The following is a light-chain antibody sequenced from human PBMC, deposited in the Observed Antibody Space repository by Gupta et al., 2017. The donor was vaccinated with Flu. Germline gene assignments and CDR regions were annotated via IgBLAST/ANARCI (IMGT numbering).Light chain of an antibody. J-gene: IGKJ4*01. V-gene: IGKV3-15*01. CDR2: GAS. CDR1: QSVSSD. Sequence: GERVTLSCRASQSVSSDLAWYQQKPGQAPRLLIYGASIRATDIPARFSGSGSGTEFTLTITSLQSADFTVYFCQQYNDWPLTFGGGTKVEI. CDR3: QQYNDWPLT.